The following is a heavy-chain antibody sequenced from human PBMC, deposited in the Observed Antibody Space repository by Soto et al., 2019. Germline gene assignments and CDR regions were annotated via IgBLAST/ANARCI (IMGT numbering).Heavy chain of an antibody. D-gene: IGHD6-19*01. Sequence: GGSLRLSCAASGFTFSSYSMNWVRQAPGKGLEWVSSISSSSSYIYYADSVKGRFTISRDNAKNSLYLQMNSLRAEDTAVYYCAREESGWSNTIDYWAREPWSPSPQ. CDR3: AREESGWSNTIDY. J-gene: IGHJ4*02. CDR2: ISSSSSYI. V-gene: IGHV3-21*01. CDR1: GFTFSSYS.